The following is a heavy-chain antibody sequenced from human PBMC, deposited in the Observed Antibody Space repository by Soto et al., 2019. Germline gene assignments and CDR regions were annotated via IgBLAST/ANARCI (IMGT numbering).Heavy chain of an antibody. CDR3: AKDTAAAGPGDY. CDR2: ISYDGSNK. J-gene: IGHJ4*02. V-gene: IGHV3-30*18. D-gene: IGHD6-13*01. CDR1: GFTFSSYG. Sequence: SLRLSCAASGFTFSSYGMHWVRQAPGKGLEWVTVISYDGSNKYYADSVKGRFTISRDNSKNTLYLQMNSLRAEDTAVYYCAKDTAAAGPGDYWGQGNLVTVSS.